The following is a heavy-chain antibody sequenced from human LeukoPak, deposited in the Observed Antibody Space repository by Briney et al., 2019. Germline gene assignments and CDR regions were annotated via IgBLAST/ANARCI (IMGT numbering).Heavy chain of an antibody. J-gene: IGHJ3*02. V-gene: IGHV3-7*01. CDR3: AKGGPYDILTGKNVFDI. D-gene: IGHD3-9*01. CDR2: IKKDGGEK. Sequence: GGSLRLSCAASGFTFSSYWMSWVRQAPGKGLEWVVNIKKDGGEKYYVDSVKGRFTISRDNAKTSLYLQMNNLRAEDTAVYYCAKGGPYDILTGKNVFDIWGQGTTVTVSS. CDR1: GFTFSSYW.